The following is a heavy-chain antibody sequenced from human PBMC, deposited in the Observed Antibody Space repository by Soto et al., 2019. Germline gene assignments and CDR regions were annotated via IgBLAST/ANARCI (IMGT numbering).Heavy chain of an antibody. J-gene: IGHJ3*02. CDR1: GYTFTGYY. CDR2: INPNSGGT. Sequence: ASVKVSCKASGYTFTGYYMHWVRQAPGQGLEWMGWINPNSGGTNYAQKFQGWVTMTRDTSISTAYMELSRLRSDDTAVYYCARGYYYDILTGYSHDAFDIWGQGTMVTVSS. D-gene: IGHD3-9*01. V-gene: IGHV1-2*04. CDR3: ARGYYYDILTGYSHDAFDI.